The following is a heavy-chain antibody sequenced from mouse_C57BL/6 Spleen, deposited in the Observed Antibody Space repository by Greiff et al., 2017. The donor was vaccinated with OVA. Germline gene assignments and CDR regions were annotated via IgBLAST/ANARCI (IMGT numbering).Heavy chain of an antibody. V-gene: IGHV3-6*01. CDR2: ISYDGSN. D-gene: IGHD1-1*01. J-gene: IGHJ3*01. CDR3: ARDENYGSIFAY. Sequence: DVKLQESGPGLVKPSQSLSLTCSVTGYSITSGYYWNWIRQFPGNKLEWMGYISYDGSNNYNPSLKNRISITRDTSKNQFFLKLNSVTTEDTATYYCARDENYGSIFAYWGQGTLVTVSA. CDR1: GYSITSGYY.